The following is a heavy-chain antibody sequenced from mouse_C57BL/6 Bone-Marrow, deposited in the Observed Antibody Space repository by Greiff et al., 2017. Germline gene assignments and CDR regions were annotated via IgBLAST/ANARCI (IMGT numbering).Heavy chain of an antibody. CDR1: GFSLSTSGMG. Sequence: QVTLKESGPGILQSSQTLSLTCSFSGFSLSTSGMGVSWLRQPSGKGLEWLAHIYLDDDKRYKPSLKSRLTISKDTSIKQVFLKLTSVYTSDTATYYCARSGSYYVDWYCDVWGTGTTVTVSS. CDR3: ARSGSYYVDWYCDV. J-gene: IGHJ1*03. D-gene: IGHD1-1*01. V-gene: IGHV8-12*01. CDR2: IYLDDDK.